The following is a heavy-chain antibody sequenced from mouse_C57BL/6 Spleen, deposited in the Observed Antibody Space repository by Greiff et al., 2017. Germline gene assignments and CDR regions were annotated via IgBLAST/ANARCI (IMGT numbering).Heavy chain of an antibody. D-gene: IGHD4-1*01. Sequence: EVQLQESGTVLVRPGASVKMSCKTSGYTFTSYWMHWVKQRPGQGLEWIGAIYPGNSDTSYTQKFKGKAKLTAVTSASTAYMELSSLTNEDSAVYYCTRLTGTKALYWYFDVWGTGTTVTVSS. J-gene: IGHJ1*03. CDR3: TRLTGTKALYWYFDV. CDR2: IYPGNSDT. CDR1: GYTFTSYW. V-gene: IGHV1-5*01.